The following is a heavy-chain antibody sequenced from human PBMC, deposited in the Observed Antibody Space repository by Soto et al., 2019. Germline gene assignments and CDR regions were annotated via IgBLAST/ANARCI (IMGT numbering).Heavy chain of an antibody. V-gene: IGHV4-59*08. Sequence: PSETLSLTCTVSGGSISSYYWSWIRQPPGKGLKCIGYIYYSGSTNYNPSIKSRVNKSVDTSKHQFSLKLRYMTAADTAVYYCARNYGDYVDYWGQGTLVTVS. CDR3: ARNYGDYVDY. CDR2: IYYSGST. D-gene: IGHD4-17*01. J-gene: IGHJ4*02. CDR1: GGSISSYY.